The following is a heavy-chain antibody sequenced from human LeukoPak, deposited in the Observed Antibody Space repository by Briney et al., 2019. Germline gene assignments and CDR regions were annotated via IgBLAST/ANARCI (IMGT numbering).Heavy chain of an antibody. V-gene: IGHV4-39*01. Sequence: SETLSLTCTVSGGSISSSYYYWGWIRQPPGKGLEWIGSIYSSGSTYYNPSLKSRVTISVDTSKNQFSLKLTSVTAADTAVYYCARGYSSSWYYHSGLVDWGQGTLVTVSS. D-gene: IGHD6-13*01. CDR3: ARGYSSSWYYHSGLVD. CDR1: GGSISSSYYY. CDR2: IYSSGST. J-gene: IGHJ4*02.